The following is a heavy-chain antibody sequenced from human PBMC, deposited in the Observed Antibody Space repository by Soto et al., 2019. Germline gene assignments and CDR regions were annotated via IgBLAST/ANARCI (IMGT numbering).Heavy chain of an antibody. CDR2: IIPMLGVR. CDR3: TIGSWSGEVFDI. D-gene: IGHD2-21*01. Sequence: QVQLVQSGAEVKKPGSSVKVSCKDSGGTFSTYRMFWVRQAPGQGLEWMGRIIPMLGVRNYAQRFQDRVTIIADKSTATVHMELSSLRSEDTALYYCTIGSWSGEVFDIWGQGTMVTVSS. V-gene: IGHV1-69*02. CDR1: GGTFSTYR. J-gene: IGHJ3*02.